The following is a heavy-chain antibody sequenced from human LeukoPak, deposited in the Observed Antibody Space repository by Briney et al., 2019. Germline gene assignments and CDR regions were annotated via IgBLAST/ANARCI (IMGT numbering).Heavy chain of an antibody. CDR2: VYSGGTT. J-gene: IGHJ6*02. D-gene: IGHD3-16*02. Sequence: GGSLRLSCAASGFTDSRNFRTLVRQAPANGLEWVSVVYSGGTTYYADAVKGRFTISRDISKNTLYLQMNSLRGEDTAIYYCARYPDFYYAMDVWGQGTTVTVSS. CDR3: ARYPDFYYAMDV. CDR1: GFTDSRNF. V-gene: IGHV3-53*01.